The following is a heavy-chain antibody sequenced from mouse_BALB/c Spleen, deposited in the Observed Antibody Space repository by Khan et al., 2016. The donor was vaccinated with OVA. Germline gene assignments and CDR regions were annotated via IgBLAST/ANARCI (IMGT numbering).Heavy chain of an antibody. CDR2: IYYSGTV. CDR1: GISITSGNYR. Sequence: EVKLLESGPGLVKPSQTVSLTCTVTGISITSGNYRWSWIRQFPGNKLEWIGNIYYSGTVTYNPSLTSRTSITRDTSKNQFFLEMNSLSAEETATYYCARDYGGLYWCLDVWGEGTTVTVSS. D-gene: IGHD1-1*01. J-gene: IGHJ1*01. V-gene: IGHV3-5*02. CDR3: ARDYGGLYWCLDV.